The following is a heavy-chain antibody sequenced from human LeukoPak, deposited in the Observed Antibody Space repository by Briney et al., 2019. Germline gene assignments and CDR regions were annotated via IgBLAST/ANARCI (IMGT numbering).Heavy chain of an antibody. CDR1: GFTVSSNY. V-gene: IGHV3-53*01. J-gene: IGHJ4*02. CDR3: AKPFPGHYDILTGYYAPPDY. D-gene: IGHD3-9*01. Sequence: PGGSLRLSCAASGFTVSSNYMSWVRQAPGRGLEWVSVIYSGGSTYYADSVKGRFTISRDNSKNTLYLQMNSLRAEDTAIYYCAKPFPGHYDILTGYYAPPDYWGQGTLVTVSS. CDR2: IYSGGST.